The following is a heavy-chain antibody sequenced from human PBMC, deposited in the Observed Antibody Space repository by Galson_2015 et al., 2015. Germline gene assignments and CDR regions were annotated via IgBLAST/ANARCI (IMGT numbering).Heavy chain of an antibody. D-gene: IGHD1-26*01. CDR3: ARVRAGATTVDY. V-gene: IGHV3-21*01. CDR1: GFTLSGYS. Sequence: SLRLSCAASGFTLSGYSMSWVRQAPGKGLEWISSITSSSSYIYYAGSVRGRFTISRDNAKNSLYLQMNSLRAEDTAVYYCARVRAGATTVDYWGQGTLVTVSS. J-gene: IGHJ4*02. CDR2: ITSSSSYI.